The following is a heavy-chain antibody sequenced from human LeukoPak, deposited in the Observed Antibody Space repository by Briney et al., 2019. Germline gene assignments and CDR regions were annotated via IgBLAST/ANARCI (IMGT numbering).Heavy chain of an antibody. V-gene: IGHV3-74*01. CDR2: INSDGRST. CDR3: ARELRYRHAFDI. CDR1: GFTFSDYW. D-gene: IGHD3-16*02. Sequence: GGSLRLSCAASGFTFSDYWMHWVRQAPGKGLVWVSRINSDGRSTSYADSVKGRFTISRDNAKNTLYLQMNSLTAEDTALYYCARELRYRHAFDIWGQGTMVTVSS. J-gene: IGHJ3*02.